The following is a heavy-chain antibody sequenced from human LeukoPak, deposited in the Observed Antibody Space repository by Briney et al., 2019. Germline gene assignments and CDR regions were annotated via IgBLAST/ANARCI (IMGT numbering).Heavy chain of an antibody. J-gene: IGHJ4*02. V-gene: IGHV4-59*01. D-gene: IGHD1-1*01. CDR3: ARSPTRRVFDY. Sequence: PSETLSLTCTVPGGSISSYYWSWIRQPPGKGLEWIGYIYYSGSTNYNPSLKSRVTISVDTSKNQFSLKLSSVTAADTAVYYCARSPTRRVFDYWGQGTLVTVSS. CDR2: IYYSGST. CDR1: GGSISSYY.